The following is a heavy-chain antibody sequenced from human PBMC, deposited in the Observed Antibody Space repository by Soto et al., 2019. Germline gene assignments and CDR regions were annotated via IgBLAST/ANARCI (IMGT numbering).Heavy chain of an antibody. CDR1: GITVSNAW. D-gene: IGHD2-15*01. V-gene: IGHV3-15*07. CDR3: STDTGVGYCSGGYCYARVDY. CDR2: VKSRADGGTT. J-gene: IGHJ4*02. Sequence: EVPLVESGGGLVEPGGSLKLSYAASGITVSNAWIQWVRQAPGKGLEWVGRVKSRADGGTTDFASPVKGRFTISRDDSSNTVYLQMNSLKPEDSGIYYCSTDTGVGYCSGGYCYARVDYWGQGTLVTVSS.